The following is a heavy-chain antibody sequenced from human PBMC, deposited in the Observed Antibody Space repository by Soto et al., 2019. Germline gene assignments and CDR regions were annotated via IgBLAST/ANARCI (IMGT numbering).Heavy chain of an antibody. V-gene: IGHV4-31*03. J-gene: IGHJ6*02. D-gene: IGHD1-26*01. CDR1: GGSISSGGYY. Sequence: QVQLQESGPGLVKPSQTLSLTCTVSGGSISSGGYYWSWIRQHPGKGLEWIGYIYYSGSTYYNPSLKSRVTISVDTSKNQFSLKLSSVTAADTAVYYCARHGRKWELLPDYYYYGMDVWGQGTTVTVSS. CDR2: IYYSGST. CDR3: ARHGRKWELLPDYYYYGMDV.